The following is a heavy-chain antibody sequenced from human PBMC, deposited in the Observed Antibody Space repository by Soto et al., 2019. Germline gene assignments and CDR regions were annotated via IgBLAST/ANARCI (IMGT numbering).Heavy chain of an antibody. CDR3: ANIPSYGSRFAS. CDR2: ISWNGADV. V-gene: IGHV3-9*01. J-gene: IGHJ4*02. Sequence: EVQLVESGGGLVQPGRSLRLSCEASGFIVDDYAIHWVRRAPGKGLEWVSGISWNGADVVYAESVKGRFTISRDNAKNPLYLQMDSLSAEDASLYYCANIPSYGSRFASWGQGTLVTVSS. CDR1: GFIVDDYA. D-gene: IGHD3-10*01.